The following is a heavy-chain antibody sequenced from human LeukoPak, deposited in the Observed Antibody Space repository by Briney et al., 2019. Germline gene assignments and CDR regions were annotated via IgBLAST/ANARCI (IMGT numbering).Heavy chain of an antibody. CDR3: AKDEMVRGMGYYFDY. CDR1: GFTFSSYA. CDR2: ISGSGGST. J-gene: IGHJ4*02. Sequence: PGGSLRLSCAASGFTFSSYAMSWVRQAPGKGLEWVSAISGSGGSTYYADSVKGRFTISRDNSKNTLYLQMNSLRAEDTAVYYCAKDEMVRGMGYYFDYWGQGTLVTVSS. V-gene: IGHV3-23*01. D-gene: IGHD3-10*01.